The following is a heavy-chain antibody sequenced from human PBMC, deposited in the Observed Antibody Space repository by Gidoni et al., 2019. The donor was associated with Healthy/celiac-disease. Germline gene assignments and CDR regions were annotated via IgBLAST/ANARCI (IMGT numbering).Heavy chain of an antibody. V-gene: IGHV3-21*01. CDR2: ISSSSSYI. Sequence: EVQLVESGEGLVKPGGSLRLSCAASGFTFSSYSMNWVRQAPGKGREWVSSISSSSSYIYYADSVKGRFTISRYNAKNSLYLQMNSRRAEDTAVYYCARVLLAPRFDPWGQGTLVTVSS. CDR3: ARVLLAPRFDP. J-gene: IGHJ5*02. CDR1: GFTFSSYS. D-gene: IGHD3-3*01.